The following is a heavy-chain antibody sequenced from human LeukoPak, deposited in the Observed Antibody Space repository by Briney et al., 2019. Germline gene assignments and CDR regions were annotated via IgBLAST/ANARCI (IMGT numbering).Heavy chain of an antibody. V-gene: IGHV3-33*01. J-gene: IGHJ4*02. Sequence: GRSLRLSCAASGFTFSSYAMHWVRQAPGKGLEWVAIIWYDGTNKYYADSVKGRFTISRDNSKNTLSLQMDSLRADDTAVYYCARGRSRISVVVLTTSSYFDYWGQGTLVTVSS. CDR2: IWYDGTNK. CDR1: GFTFSSYA. D-gene: IGHD3-22*01. CDR3: ARGRSRISVVVLTTSSYFDY.